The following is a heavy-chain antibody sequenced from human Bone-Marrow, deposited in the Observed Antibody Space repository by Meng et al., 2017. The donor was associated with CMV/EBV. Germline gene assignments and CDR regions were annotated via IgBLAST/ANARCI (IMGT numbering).Heavy chain of an antibody. V-gene: IGHV1-2*02. CDR3: ARLQDNWGDAFDI. D-gene: IGHD3-16*01. J-gene: IGHJ3*02. CDR2: INPNSGGT. CDR1: GYTFTGYY. Sequence: ASVKVSCKASGYTFTGYYMHWVRQAPGQGLEWMGWINPNSGGTNYAQKFQGRVTMTRDKSISTAYLQWSSLKASDTAMYYCARLQDNWGDAFDIWGQGTMVTVSS.